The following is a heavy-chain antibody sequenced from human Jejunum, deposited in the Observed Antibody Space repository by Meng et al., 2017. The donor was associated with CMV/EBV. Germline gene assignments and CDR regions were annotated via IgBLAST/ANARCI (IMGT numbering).Heavy chain of an antibody. CDR3: ARDWLNKAMDV. Sequence: SGFALSDYYMIWIRQAPGRGLECILYIGNGYSGSAIYYADSVKGRFTISRDNAENSLYLQMNSLGAEDTAVYYCARDWLNKAMDVWGQGTTVTVSS. CDR1: GFALSDYY. V-gene: IGHV3-11*01. J-gene: IGHJ6*02. D-gene: IGHD1/OR15-1a*01. CDR2: IGNGYSGSAI.